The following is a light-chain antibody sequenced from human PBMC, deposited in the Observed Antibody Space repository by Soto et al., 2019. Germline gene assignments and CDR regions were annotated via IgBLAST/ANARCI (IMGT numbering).Light chain of an antibody. Sequence: SALTQPRSVSGSPGQSVTVSCTGISSDVDGFNYVSWYQHHPGKAPKLIIYDVSQRPSGVPDRFSGPKSTNSASLTISGLQAEDEADYYCCSYAGPYVLFGGGTKLTVL. CDR1: SSDVDGFNY. CDR2: DVS. V-gene: IGLV2-11*01. J-gene: IGLJ2*01. CDR3: CSYAGPYVL.